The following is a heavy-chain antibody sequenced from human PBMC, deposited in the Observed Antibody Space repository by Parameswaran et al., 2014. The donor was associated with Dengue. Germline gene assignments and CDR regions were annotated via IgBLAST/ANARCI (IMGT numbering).Heavy chain of an antibody. CDR3: ARDLQGGGYSYGYDY. J-gene: IGHJ4*02. D-gene: IGHD5-18*01. CDR2: ISAYNGNT. V-gene: IGHV1-18*01. Sequence: WVRQAPGQGLEWMGWISAYNGNTNYAQKLQGRVTMTTDTSTSTAYMELRSLRSDDTAVYYCARDLQGGGYSYGYDYWGQGTLVAVSS.